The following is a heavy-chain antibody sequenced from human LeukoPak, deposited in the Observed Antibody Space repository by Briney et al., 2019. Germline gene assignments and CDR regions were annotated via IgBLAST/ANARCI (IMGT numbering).Heavy chain of an antibody. CDR1: GYTFTGYY. D-gene: IGHD1-14*01. CDR3: ARVVSPVNWFDP. CDR2: INPNSGGT. J-gene: IGHJ5*02. Sequence: ASVKVSCKASGYTFTGYYMHWVRQAPGQGLEWMGWINPNSGGTNYAQKFQGRVTMTRDTSISTAYMELSRLRSDDTAVYYCARVVSPVNWFDPWGQRTLVTVSS. V-gene: IGHV1-2*02.